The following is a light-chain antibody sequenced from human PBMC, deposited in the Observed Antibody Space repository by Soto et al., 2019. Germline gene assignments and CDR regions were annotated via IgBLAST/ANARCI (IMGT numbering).Light chain of an antibody. J-gene: IGLJ1*01. V-gene: IGLV1-40*01. Sequence: QSVLTQPPSVSGAPGQRVTISCTGSSSNIGAGYDVHWYQQLPGTAPKLLIYGNSNRPSGVPDRFSGSKSGTSASLAITGLPGWDGADYYCQSYDSSLSGFYVFGTGTKLTVL. CDR2: GNS. CDR3: QSYDSSLSGFYV. CDR1: SSNIGAGYD.